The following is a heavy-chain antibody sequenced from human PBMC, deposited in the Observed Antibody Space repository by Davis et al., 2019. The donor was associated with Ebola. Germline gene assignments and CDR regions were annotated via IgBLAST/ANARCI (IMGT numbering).Heavy chain of an antibody. Sequence: AASVKVSCKASGGTFSSYAISWVRQAPGQGLEWMGGIIPIFGTANYAQKFQGRVTITADKSTSTVYMELSSLRSEDTAVYYCARDRWWRGDAFDIWGQGTMVTVSS. J-gene: IGHJ3*02. D-gene: IGHD2-15*01. CDR1: GGTFSSYA. CDR2: IIPIFGTA. V-gene: IGHV1-69*06. CDR3: ARDRWWRGDAFDI.